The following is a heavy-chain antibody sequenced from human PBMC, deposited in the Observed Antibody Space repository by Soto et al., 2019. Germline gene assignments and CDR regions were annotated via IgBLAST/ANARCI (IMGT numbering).Heavy chain of an antibody. CDR2: IDYSGNI. Sequence: SETLSLTCTVSGGSISNSNYHWGWIRQPPGKGLEWIGSIDYSGNIYYNPSLTSRVTISVDTPKNQFSLKLSSVTAADTAVYYCARELRGPFDYWGQGTLVTVSS. D-gene: IGHD3-10*01. CDR1: GGSISNSNYH. CDR3: ARELRGPFDY. J-gene: IGHJ4*02. V-gene: IGHV4-39*07.